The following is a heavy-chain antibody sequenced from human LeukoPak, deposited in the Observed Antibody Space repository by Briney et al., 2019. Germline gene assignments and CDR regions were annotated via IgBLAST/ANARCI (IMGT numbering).Heavy chain of an antibody. D-gene: IGHD3-10*02. CDR1: GGSISSSSYY. V-gene: IGHV4-39*01. Sequence: SETLSLTCTVSGGSISSSSYYWGWIRQPPGKGLEWIGRIYYSGSTYYNPSLKSRVTISVDTSKNQFSLKLSSVTAADTAVYYCARHSVFGEFLYFDYWGQGTLVTVSS. J-gene: IGHJ4*02. CDR3: ARHSVFGEFLYFDY. CDR2: IYYSGST.